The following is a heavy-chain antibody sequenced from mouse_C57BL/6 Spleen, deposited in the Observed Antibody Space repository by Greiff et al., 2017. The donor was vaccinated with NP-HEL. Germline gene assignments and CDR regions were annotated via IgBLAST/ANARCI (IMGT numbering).Heavy chain of an antibody. Sequence: VQLKQSGPELVKPGASVKISCKASGYAFSSSWMNWVKQRPGKGLEWIGRIYPGDGDTNYNGKFKGKATLTADKSSSTAYMQLSSLTSEDSAVYFCARSGYYGSSLYFDYWGQGTTLTVSS. V-gene: IGHV1-82*01. CDR1: GYAFSSSW. D-gene: IGHD1-1*01. J-gene: IGHJ2*01. CDR3: ARSGYYGSSLYFDY. CDR2: IYPGDGDT.